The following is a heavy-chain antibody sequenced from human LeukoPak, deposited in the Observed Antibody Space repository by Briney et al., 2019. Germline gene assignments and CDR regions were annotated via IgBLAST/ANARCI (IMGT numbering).Heavy chain of an antibody. Sequence: GGSLRLSCAASGFTFSSYGMSWVRQAPGKGLEWVSAISGSGGRTYYADSVKGRFTISRDNSKNTLYLQMNSLRAEDTAVYYCAKDSVIDFWSGYYTGTDYWGQGTLVAVSS. CDR1: GFTFSSYG. V-gene: IGHV3-23*01. CDR2: ISGSGGRT. D-gene: IGHD3-3*01. CDR3: AKDSVIDFWSGYYTGTDY. J-gene: IGHJ4*02.